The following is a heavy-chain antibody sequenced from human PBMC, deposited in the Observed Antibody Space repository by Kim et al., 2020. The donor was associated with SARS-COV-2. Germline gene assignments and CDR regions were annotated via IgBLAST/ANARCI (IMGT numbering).Heavy chain of an antibody. Sequence: GGSLRLSCAASGFTFSSYGMHWVRQAPGKGLEWVAVIWYDGSNKYYADSVKGRFTISRDNSKNTLYLQMNSLRAEDTAVYYCAKDRKYQLLGYYYGMDVWGQGTTVTVSS. CDR2: IWYDGSNK. J-gene: IGHJ6*02. V-gene: IGHV3-33*06. CDR3: AKDRKYQLLGYYYGMDV. D-gene: IGHD2-2*01. CDR1: GFTFSSYG.